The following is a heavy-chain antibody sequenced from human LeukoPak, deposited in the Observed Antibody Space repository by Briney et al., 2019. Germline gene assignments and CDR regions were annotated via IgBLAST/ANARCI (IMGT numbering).Heavy chain of an antibody. CDR3: ARGLTIFGVVNDAFDI. CDR1: GFTFSNYW. V-gene: IGHV3-74*01. J-gene: IGHJ3*02. D-gene: IGHD3-3*01. Sequence: PGGSLRLSCAASGFTFSNYWMQWVRQAPGKGLVWVSLINSDGSSTIYADSVKGRFTISRDNAKNTLYLQMNSLRAEDTAVYYCARGLTIFGVVNDAFDIWGQGTMVTVSS. CDR2: INSDGSST.